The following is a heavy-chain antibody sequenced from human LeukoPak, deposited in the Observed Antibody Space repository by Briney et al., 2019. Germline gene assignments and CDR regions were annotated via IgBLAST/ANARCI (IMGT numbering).Heavy chain of an antibody. V-gene: IGHV1-69*13. CDR3: ARTGEGYSYGYNGDY. D-gene: IGHD5-18*01. J-gene: IGHJ4*02. CDR2: IIPIFGTA. CDR1: GGTFSSYA. Sequence: SVKVSCKASGGTFSSYAISWVRQAPGQGLEWMGGIIPIFGTANYAQKFQGRVTITADESTSTAYMELSSLRSEDTAVYYCARTGEGYSYGYNGDYWGQGTLDTVSS.